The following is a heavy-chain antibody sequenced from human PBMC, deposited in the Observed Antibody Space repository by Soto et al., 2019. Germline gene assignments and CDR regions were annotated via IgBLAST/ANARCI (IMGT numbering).Heavy chain of an antibody. CDR3: AKNQPSWATRAAFDY. CDR1: GFTFSNYA. CDR2: ISGGSGDST. J-gene: IGHJ4*02. Sequence: LRLSCAASGFTFSNYAMNWVRQAPGKGLEWVSGISGGSGDSTFYADSVKGRFTISRDNSKNTLHLQMNSLRTEDTAVYYCAKNQPSWATRAAFDYWGQGTLVTVSS. V-gene: IGHV3-23*01. D-gene: IGHD2-2*01.